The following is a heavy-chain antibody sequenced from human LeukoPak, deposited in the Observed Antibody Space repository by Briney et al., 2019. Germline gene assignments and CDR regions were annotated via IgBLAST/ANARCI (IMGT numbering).Heavy chain of an antibody. CDR1: GFTFGDSA. J-gene: IGHJ4*02. Sequence: GRSLRLSCTASGFTFGDSAMSWVRQAPGKGLEWVSFIRNKAYGGTTEYAASVKGRFTISRDDSKSIVYLQMNSLKTEDTAVYYCTRGLQYSVDYFDYRGQGTLVTVSS. V-gene: IGHV3-49*04. D-gene: IGHD5-24*01. CDR2: IRNKAYGGTT. CDR3: TRGLQYSVDYFDY.